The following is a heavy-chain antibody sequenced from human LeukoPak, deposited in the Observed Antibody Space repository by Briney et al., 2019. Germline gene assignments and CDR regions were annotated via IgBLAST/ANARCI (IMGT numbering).Heavy chain of an antibody. CDR1: GYTFTSYG. Sequence: ASVTVSCKAPGYTFTSYGISWVRQAPGQGLEWMGWISAYNGNTNYAQKLQGRVTMTTDTSTSTAYMELRSLRSDDTAVYYCARDDGDYYYYGMDVWGQGTTVTVSS. CDR2: ISAYNGNT. V-gene: IGHV1-18*01. D-gene: IGHD4-17*01. J-gene: IGHJ6*02. CDR3: ARDDGDYYYYGMDV.